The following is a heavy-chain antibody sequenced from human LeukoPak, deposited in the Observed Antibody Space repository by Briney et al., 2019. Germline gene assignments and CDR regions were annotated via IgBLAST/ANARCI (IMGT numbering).Heavy chain of an antibody. CDR3: AREQIEYSSSSVGGY. Sequence: GGSLRLSCAASGFTFSNYGMHWVRQAPGKGLEWVALISFDGSQKYYADSVKGRFTISRDNSKSTVYLQMNSLRVEDAAVYYCAREQIEYSSSSVGGYWGQGTLVTVSS. J-gene: IGHJ4*02. D-gene: IGHD6-6*01. CDR1: GFTFSNYG. CDR2: ISFDGSQK. V-gene: IGHV3-30*02.